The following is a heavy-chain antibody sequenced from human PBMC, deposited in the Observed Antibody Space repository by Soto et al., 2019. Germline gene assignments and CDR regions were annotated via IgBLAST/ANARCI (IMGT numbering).Heavy chain of an antibody. CDR3: ARDGVRDYDFWSGYYNWFDP. D-gene: IGHD3-3*01. V-gene: IGHV1-18*01. CDR2: ISAYNGNT. CDR1: GYTFTSYG. Sequence: QVQLVQSGAEVKKPGASVKVSCKASGYTFTSYGFSWVRQPPGQGLEGMGGISAYNGNTNYAQKLQGRVTMTTDTSTSTAYMELRSLRSDDTAVYYCARDGVRDYDFWSGYYNWFDPWGQGTLVTVSS. J-gene: IGHJ5*02.